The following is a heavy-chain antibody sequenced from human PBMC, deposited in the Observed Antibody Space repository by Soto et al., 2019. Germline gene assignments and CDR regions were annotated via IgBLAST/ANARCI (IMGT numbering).Heavy chain of an antibody. Sequence: PGESLKISCKGSGYSFTSYWIGWVRQMPGKGLEWMGIIYPGDSDTRYSPSFQGQVTISADKSISTAYLQWSSLKASGTAMYYCARHLGAAAGPLYGMDVWGQGTTVTVS. CDR1: GYSFTSYW. D-gene: IGHD6-13*01. CDR3: ARHLGAAAGPLYGMDV. CDR2: IYPGDSDT. V-gene: IGHV5-51*01. J-gene: IGHJ6*02.